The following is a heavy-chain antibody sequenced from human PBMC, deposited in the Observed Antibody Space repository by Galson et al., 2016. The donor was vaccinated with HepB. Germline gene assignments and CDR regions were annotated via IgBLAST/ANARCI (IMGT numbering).Heavy chain of an antibody. CDR2: ISSTGQTT. CDR3: AKSNSTDWYKVFDS. Sequence: SLRLSCAASGFTFTTHTMNWVRQAPGKGLEWVSGISSTGQTTYFADSVKGRFTVSRDNSKNTVSLHMNSLRAEDTAIYYCAKSNSTDWYKVFDSWGQGTLVTVSS. V-gene: IGHV3-23*01. J-gene: IGHJ4*02. D-gene: IGHD6-19*01. CDR1: GFTFTTHT.